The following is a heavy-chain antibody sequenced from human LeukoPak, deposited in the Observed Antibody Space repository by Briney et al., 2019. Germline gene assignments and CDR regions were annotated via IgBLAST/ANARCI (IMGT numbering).Heavy chain of an antibody. V-gene: IGHV3-30*02. CDR1: GFTFSSYN. Sequence: GGSLRLSCAASGFTFSSYNMNWVRQAPGKGLEWVAFIRYDGSNKYYADSVKGRFTISRDNSKNTLYLQMNSLRAEDTAVYYCARNRIAAAGTPDYWGQGTLVTVSS. CDR3: ARNRIAAAGTPDY. CDR2: IRYDGSNK. J-gene: IGHJ4*02. D-gene: IGHD6-13*01.